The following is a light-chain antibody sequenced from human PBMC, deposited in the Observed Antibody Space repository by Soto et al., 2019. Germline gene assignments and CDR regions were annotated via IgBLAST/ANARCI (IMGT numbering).Light chain of an antibody. V-gene: IGLV2-23*01. CDR3: CSYAGSRTWV. CDR1: SSDVGSYKL. CDR2: EGN. Sequence: QLVLTQPASVSGSPGQSITISCTGTSSDVGSYKLVSWYQHHPGKAPKLIIYEGNKRPSGVSNRFSGSKSGNTASLTISGLQAEDEADYYCCSYAGSRTWVFGGGTQLTVL. J-gene: IGLJ2*01.